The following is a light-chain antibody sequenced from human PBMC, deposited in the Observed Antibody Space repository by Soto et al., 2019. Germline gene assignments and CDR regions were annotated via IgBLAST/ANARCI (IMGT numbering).Light chain of an antibody. J-gene: IGKJ5*01. Sequence: DIQMTQSPSTLSASVGDRVTISCRASQVISVFLAWYQQKPGKAPKLLISTVSTLESGVPSRFSGSGSGTDFTLTISSLQPEDFATYYCQQYNSPITFGHGTRLEIK. CDR2: TVS. CDR1: QVISVF. CDR3: QQYNSPIT. V-gene: IGKV1-9*01.